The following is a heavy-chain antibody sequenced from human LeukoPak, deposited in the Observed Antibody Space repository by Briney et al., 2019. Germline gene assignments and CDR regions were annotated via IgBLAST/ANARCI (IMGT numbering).Heavy chain of an antibody. Sequence: SVKVSCKASGGTFSSYAISWVRQAPGQGLEWMGGIIPIFGTANYAQKFQGRVTITADKSTSTAYMELSSLRSEDTAVYYCAGRLRYCSSTSCYPYWGQGTLVTVSS. CDR2: IIPIFGTA. CDR1: GGTFSSYA. CDR3: AGRLRYCSSTSCYPY. V-gene: IGHV1-69*06. J-gene: IGHJ4*02. D-gene: IGHD2-2*01.